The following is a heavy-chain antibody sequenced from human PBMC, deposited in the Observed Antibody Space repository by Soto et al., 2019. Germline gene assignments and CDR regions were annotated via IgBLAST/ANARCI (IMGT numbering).Heavy chain of an antibody. CDR1: GYIFTKYG. Sequence: QVQVVQSGPELKKPGASVKVSCKAQGYIFTKYGIGWVRQAPGHGLEWMGLINVYNGDRKVAQKFQDRVSMTTDTATDTAYMELKSLRSGDTAVYYCARLQLGGDRMLNWFDPWGQVTLVTVSS. CDR2: INVYNGDR. CDR3: ARLQLGGDRMLNWFDP. J-gene: IGHJ5*02. V-gene: IGHV1-18*01. D-gene: IGHD2-21*02.